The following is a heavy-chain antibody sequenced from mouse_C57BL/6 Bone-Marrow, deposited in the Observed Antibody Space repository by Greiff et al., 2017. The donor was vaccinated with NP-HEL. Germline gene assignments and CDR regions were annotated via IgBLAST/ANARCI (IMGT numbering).Heavy chain of an antibody. J-gene: IGHJ4*01. CDR2: IDPSDSYT. D-gene: IGHD2-13*01. CDR1: GYTFTSYW. V-gene: IGHV1-69*01. CDR3: ASGGLTRAMDY. Sequence: VQLQQSGAELVMPGASVKLSCKASGYTFTSYWMHWVKQRPGQGLEWIGEIDPSDSYTNYNQKFKGKSTLTVDKSSSTAYLQLSSLTSEDSAVYYCASGGLTRAMDYWGQGTSVTVSS.